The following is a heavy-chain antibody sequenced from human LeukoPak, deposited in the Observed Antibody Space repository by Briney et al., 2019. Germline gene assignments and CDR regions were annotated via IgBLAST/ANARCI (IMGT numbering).Heavy chain of an antibody. CDR2: IKQDGSEK. V-gene: IGHV3-7*01. Sequence: GGSLRLSRAASGFTFSSYWMSWVRRAPGKGLEWVANIKQDGSEKYYVDSVKGRFTISRDNAKNSLYLQMNSLRAEDTAVYYCAREQVGATSLDYWGQGTLVTVSS. J-gene: IGHJ4*02. CDR1: GFTFSSYW. CDR3: AREQVGATSLDY. D-gene: IGHD1-26*01.